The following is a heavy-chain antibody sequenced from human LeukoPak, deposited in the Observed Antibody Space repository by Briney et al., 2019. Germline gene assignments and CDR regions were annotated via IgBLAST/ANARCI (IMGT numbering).Heavy chain of an antibody. Sequence: GRSLRLSCAASGFTFSNYAMHWVRQAPGKGLEWVAVISYDGSNKYYADSVKGRFTISRDNSKNTLYLQMNSLRAEDTAVYYCARDSVTASYYFDYWGQGTLVTVSS. D-gene: IGHD2-21*02. CDR1: GFTFSNYA. CDR2: ISYDGSNK. CDR3: ARDSVTASYYFDY. J-gene: IGHJ4*02. V-gene: IGHV3-30-3*01.